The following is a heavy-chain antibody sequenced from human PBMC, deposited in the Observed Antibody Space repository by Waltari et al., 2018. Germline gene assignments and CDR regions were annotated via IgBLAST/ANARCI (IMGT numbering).Heavy chain of an antibody. CDR1: GGTFSSYA. Sequence: QVQLVQSGAEVKKPGSSVKVSCKASGGTFSSYAISWVRQAPGQGLEWMGVIIPSFGKPNYSQKYQDRVTMTGKKDTSTANMELSSLRSEDTAVYYCARDLRWYGDSYFDYWGQGTLVTVSS. V-gene: IGHV1-69*06. J-gene: IGHJ4*02. CDR3: ARDLRWYGDSYFDY. CDR2: IIPSFGKP. D-gene: IGHD4-17*01.